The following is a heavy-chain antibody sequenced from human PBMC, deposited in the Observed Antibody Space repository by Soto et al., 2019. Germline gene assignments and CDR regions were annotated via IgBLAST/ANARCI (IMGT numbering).Heavy chain of an antibody. CDR2: ISGSADSI. Sequence: EVQLLESGGGLVQPGGTLRLSCAASGFTFSSFALNWVRQAPRKGLVWVSIISGSADSIFYADSLKGRYTISRDTSKNMLYLQINSLRAEDTAVYYCAKTRGAMIYAISVYGMDVWGQGTTVTVSS. J-gene: IGHJ6*02. CDR3: AKTRGAMIYAISVYGMDV. CDR1: GFTFSSFA. V-gene: IGHV3-23*01. D-gene: IGHD2-8*01.